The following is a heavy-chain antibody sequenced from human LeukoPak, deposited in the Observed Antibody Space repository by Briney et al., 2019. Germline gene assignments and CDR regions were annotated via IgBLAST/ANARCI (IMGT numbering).Heavy chain of an antibody. Sequence: ATSLRLSCAVSGFTMKNFGMHWVRQAPGKGLEWMAVIWYDGSQRHYMDSVNGRFAISRENSMNTLSLQMNGLRVEDTAVYYCVRGADMNYNFENSFYFDSWGQGALVIVSS. CDR1: GFTMKNFG. V-gene: IGHV3-33*01. J-gene: IGHJ4*02. CDR3: VRGADMNYNFENSFYFDS. D-gene: IGHD3-3*01. CDR2: IWYDGSQR.